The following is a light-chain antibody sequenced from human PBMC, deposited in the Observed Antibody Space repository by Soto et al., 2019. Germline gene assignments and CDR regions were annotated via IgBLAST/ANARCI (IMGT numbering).Light chain of an antibody. CDR2: DVT. CDR1: NSDVGRYKL. V-gene: IGLV2-14*03. Sequence: QSALTQPASVSGSPGQSITISCTGTNSDVGRYKLVSWYQQHPGKAPKLMIFDVTNRPSGVSNRFSGSKSGNTASPTISGLQDEDEADYYCSSYTTSSTLIFGGGTKLTVL. J-gene: IGLJ2*01. CDR3: SSYTTSSTLI.